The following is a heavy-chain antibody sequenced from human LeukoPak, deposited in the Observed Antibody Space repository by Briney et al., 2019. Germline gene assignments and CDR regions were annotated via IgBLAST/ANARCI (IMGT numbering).Heavy chain of an antibody. CDR2: INPNSGGT. Sequence: ASVKVSCKASGYTFTGYYMHWVRQAPGQGLEWMGWINPNSGGTNYAQKFQGRVTMTRDTSISTAYMELSRLRSDDTAVYYCARVRIRTTKNGWFDPWGQGTLVTVSS. D-gene: IGHD4-17*01. CDR3: ARVRIRTTKNGWFDP. V-gene: IGHV1-2*02. CDR1: GYTFTGYY. J-gene: IGHJ5*02.